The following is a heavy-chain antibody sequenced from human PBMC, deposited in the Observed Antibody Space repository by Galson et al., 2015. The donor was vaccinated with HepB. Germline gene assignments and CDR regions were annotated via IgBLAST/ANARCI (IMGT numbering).Heavy chain of an antibody. Sequence: SLRLSCAASGFTFSNARMSWVRQAPGKGLEWVGRIKSKTDGGTTDYAAPVKGRFTISRDDSKNTLYLQMNSLKTEDTAVYYCTTDRLVVGGSDTRGRYYYGMDVWGQGTTVTVSS. CDR2: IKSKTDGGTT. CDR1: GFTFSNAR. V-gene: IGHV3-15*01. D-gene: IGHD1-26*01. J-gene: IGHJ6*02. CDR3: TTDRLVVGGSDTRGRYYYGMDV.